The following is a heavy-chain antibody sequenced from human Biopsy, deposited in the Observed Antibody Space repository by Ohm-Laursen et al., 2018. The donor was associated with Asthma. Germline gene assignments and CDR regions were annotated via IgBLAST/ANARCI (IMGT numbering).Heavy chain of an antibody. CDR1: GGSVSSGGYY. D-gene: IGHD3-3*01. V-gene: IGHV4-61*08. J-gene: IGHJ4*02. CDR3: ARVTRITIFGVGGIQDY. CDR2: IYYSGST. Sequence: ETLSGSGTGSGGSVSSGGYYLSWIRQPPGKGLEWIGYIYYSGSTNYKPSLKSRVTISVDTSKNQFSLKLSSVTAADTAVYYCARVTRITIFGVGGIQDYWGQGTLVTVSS.